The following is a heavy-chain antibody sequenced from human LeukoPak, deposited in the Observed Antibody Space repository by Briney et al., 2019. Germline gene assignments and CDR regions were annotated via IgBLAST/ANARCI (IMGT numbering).Heavy chain of an antibody. V-gene: IGHV1-46*01. CDR1: GYTFTSYY. CDR2: INPSGGST. D-gene: IGHD2-2*01. CDR3: ARDLPSGGYCSSTSCYDEPLFDY. J-gene: IGHJ4*02. Sequence: ASVKVSCKASGYTFTSYYMHWVRQAPGQGLEWMGIINPSGGSTSYAQKFQGRVTMTRDTSTSTVYMELSSLRSEDTAVYYCARDLPSGGYCSSTSCYDEPLFDYWGQGTLVTVSS.